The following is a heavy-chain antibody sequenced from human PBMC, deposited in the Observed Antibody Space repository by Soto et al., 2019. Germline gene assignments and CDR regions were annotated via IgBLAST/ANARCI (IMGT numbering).Heavy chain of an antibody. D-gene: IGHD1-7*01. CDR3: ARSKNWNYAYFDY. CDR1: GYTFTSYA. J-gene: IGHJ4*02. Sequence: GASVKVSCKASGYTFTSYAMHWVRQAPGKGLEWVAVISYDGSNKYYADSVKGRFTISRDNSKNTLYLQMNSLRAEDTAVYYCARSKNWNYAYFDYWGQGTLVTVSS. V-gene: IGHV3-30-3*01. CDR2: ISYDGSNK.